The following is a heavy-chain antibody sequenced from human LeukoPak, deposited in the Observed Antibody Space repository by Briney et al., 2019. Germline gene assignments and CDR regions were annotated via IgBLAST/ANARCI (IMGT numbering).Heavy chain of an antibody. CDR2: IYYSGST. D-gene: IGHD6-6*01. Sequence: SETLSLTCTVSGGSISGYYWSWIRQPPGKGLEWIGYIYYSGSTNYNPSLKSRVTISVDTSKNQFSLKLSSVTAADTAVYYCARDVEYSSSRLFDYWGQGTLVTVSS. CDR3: ARDVEYSSSRLFDY. J-gene: IGHJ4*02. CDR1: GGSISGYY. V-gene: IGHV4-59*01.